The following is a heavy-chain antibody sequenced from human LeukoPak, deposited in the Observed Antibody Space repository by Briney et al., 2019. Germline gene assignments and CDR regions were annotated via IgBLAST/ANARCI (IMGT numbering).Heavy chain of an antibody. J-gene: IGHJ3*02. V-gene: IGHV5-51*01. CDR3: ARPQSSGTFDI. Sequence: GEPLKISCKGSGYSFSNYWIGWVRQMPGKGLEWMGIIYPGDSDTRYSPSFQGQVTISVDKSISTAYLQWSSLKASDTAMYYCARPQSSGTFDIWGQGTMVTVSS. D-gene: IGHD2-15*01. CDR2: IYPGDSDT. CDR1: GYSFSNYW.